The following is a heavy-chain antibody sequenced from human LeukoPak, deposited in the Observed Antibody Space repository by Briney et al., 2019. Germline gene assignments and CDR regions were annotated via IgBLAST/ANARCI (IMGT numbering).Heavy chain of an antibody. J-gene: IGHJ3*02. CDR2: ISSSGSTI. CDR1: GFTFSDYY. D-gene: IGHD3-22*01. Sequence: GGSLRLSCAASGFTFSDYYMSWIRPAPGKGLEWVSYISSSGSTIYYADSVKGRFSISRDNAKNSLYLQMNSLRAEDTAVYYCATNDSSGWDSFYIWDQGTMVTVSA. CDR3: ATNDSSGWDSFYI. V-gene: IGHV3-11*04.